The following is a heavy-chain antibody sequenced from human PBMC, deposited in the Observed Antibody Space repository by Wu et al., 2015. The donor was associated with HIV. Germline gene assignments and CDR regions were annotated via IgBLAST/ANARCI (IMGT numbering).Heavy chain of an antibody. Sequence: VQLVQSGAELRKSGASAKVSCTATGYTFTAYYVHWVRRAPGQGLEWMGCINPQSDDTKYAQKFQGRVTMTRDTSTNTAYMELSGLTFDDTAMYYCLTAIDGIVYWGQGPLVTVSS. CDR3: LTAIDGIVY. CDR1: GYTFTAYY. V-gene: IGHV1-2*02. D-gene: IGHD5-24*01. CDR2: INPQSDDT. J-gene: IGHJ4*02.